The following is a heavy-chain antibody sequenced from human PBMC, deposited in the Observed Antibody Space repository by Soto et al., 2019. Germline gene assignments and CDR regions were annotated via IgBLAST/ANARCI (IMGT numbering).Heavy chain of an antibody. V-gene: IGHV4-34*01. Sequence: SETLPLTCAPYGEPFHDYYWSWIRQPPEKGLEWIGEINHSGSTNYNPSLRRRVSISVDTPKNQFSLKLSSVTAADTAVYYCARSGHLFDYWGQGISVT. CDR3: ARSGHLFDY. D-gene: IGHD3-10*01. CDR1: GEPFHDYY. J-gene: IGHJ4*02. CDR2: INHSGST.